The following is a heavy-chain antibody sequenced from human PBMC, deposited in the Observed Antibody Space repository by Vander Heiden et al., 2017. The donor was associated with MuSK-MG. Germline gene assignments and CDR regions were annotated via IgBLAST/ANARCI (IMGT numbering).Heavy chain of an antibody. Sequence: EVQLVESGGGLVKPGGSLRLSCAASGFTFSNAWMSWVRQAPGKGLEWVGRIKSKTDGGTTDYAAPVKGRFTISRDDSKNTLYLQMNSLKTEDTAVYYCTTDLGGGSSWHSYLGAFDIWGQGTMVTVSS. D-gene: IGHD6-13*01. CDR3: TTDLGGGSSWHSYLGAFDI. CDR1: GFTFSNAW. CDR2: IKSKTDGGTT. J-gene: IGHJ3*02. V-gene: IGHV3-15*01.